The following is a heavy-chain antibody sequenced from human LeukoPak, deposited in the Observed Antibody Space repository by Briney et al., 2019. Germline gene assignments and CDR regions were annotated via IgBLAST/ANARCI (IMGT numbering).Heavy chain of an antibody. V-gene: IGHV1-18*01. J-gene: IGHJ4*02. CDR1: GYTFTRYG. D-gene: IGHD2-21*02. CDR3: ARVGAPLAYCGGDCYSFVDY. CDR2: ISAYNGIT. Sequence: ASVKVSCKASGYTFTRYGISWVRQAPGQGLEWMGWISAYNGITNSAQKLSGRVTMTTDTSTSTAYMELRSLRSDDTAVYYCARVGAPLAYCGGDCYSFVDYWGQGTLVTVSS.